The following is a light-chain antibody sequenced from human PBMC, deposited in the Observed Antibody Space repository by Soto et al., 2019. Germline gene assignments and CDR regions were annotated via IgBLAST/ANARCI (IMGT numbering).Light chain of an antibody. CDR1: QGVATAY. CDR2: GAS. J-gene: IGKJ1*01. V-gene: IGKV3-20*01. CDR3: QQYGGSPWT. Sequence: EIVLTQSPDTLSMSPGERATLSCRASQGVATAYLAWYQHKAGQAPRLLIYGASYRATGIPVRFSGSGSGTDFTLTISSLEPEDFAVYYCQQYGGSPWTFGQGTKVELK.